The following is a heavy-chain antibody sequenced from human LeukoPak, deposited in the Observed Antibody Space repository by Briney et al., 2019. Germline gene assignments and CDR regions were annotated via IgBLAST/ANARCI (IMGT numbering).Heavy chain of an antibody. CDR3: ASPGYSSSWYKAPFDY. V-gene: IGHV4-39*01. J-gene: IGHJ4*02. Sequence: PSETLSLTCTVSGGSISSSSYYWGWIRQPPGKGLEWIGSIYYSGSTYYNPSLKSRVTISVDTSKNQFSLKLSSVTAADTAVYYCASPGYSSSWYKAPFDYWGQGTLVTVSS. D-gene: IGHD6-13*01. CDR2: IYYSGST. CDR1: GGSISSSSYY.